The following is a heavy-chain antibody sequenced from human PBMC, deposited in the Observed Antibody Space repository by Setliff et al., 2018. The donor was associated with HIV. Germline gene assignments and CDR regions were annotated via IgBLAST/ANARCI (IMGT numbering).Heavy chain of an antibody. CDR3: ARDFFSSGWYEYLQH. V-gene: IGHV1-18*01. Sequence: ASVKVSCKASGYSLANYGLSWVRQAPGQGLEWMGWISPNNGNTDYAQRLQGRVTMTTDTSTSTAYMELRSLRSDDTAVYYCARDFFSSGWYEYLQHWGQGTLVTVSS. CDR1: GYSLANYG. CDR2: ISPNNGNT. D-gene: IGHD6-19*01. J-gene: IGHJ1*01.